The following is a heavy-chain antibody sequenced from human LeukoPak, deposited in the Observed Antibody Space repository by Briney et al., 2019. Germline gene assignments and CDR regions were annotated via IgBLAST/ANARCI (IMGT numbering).Heavy chain of an antibody. CDR2: ISAYNGNT. Sequence: EASVKVSCKASGYTFTSYGISWVRQAPGQGLEWMGWISAYNGNTNYAQKLQGRVTMTTDTSTSTAYMELSRLTSDDTAVYYCARVYRPTPHFYLMTFGGAGDAFDIWGQGTMVTVSS. D-gene: IGHD3-16*01. V-gene: IGHV1-18*01. CDR1: GYTFTSYG. J-gene: IGHJ3*02. CDR3: ARVYRPTPHFYLMTFGGAGDAFDI.